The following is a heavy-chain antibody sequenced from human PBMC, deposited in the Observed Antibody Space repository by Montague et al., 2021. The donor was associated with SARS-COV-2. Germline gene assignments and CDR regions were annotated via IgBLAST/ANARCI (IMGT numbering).Heavy chain of an antibody. J-gene: IGHJ6*02. D-gene: IGHD6-13*01. CDR1: GFTFSSHS. CDR2: ISSSSSYI. CDR3: ARDQHLVLGYYYGMDV. Sequence: SLRLSCAASGFTFSSHSMNWVRQAPGKGLEWVSAISSSSSYIYYADSVKGRFTIPRDNAKNSLDLQMNNLRAEDTAVYDCARDQHLVLGYYYGMDVWGQGTTVTVSS. V-gene: IGHV3-21*04.